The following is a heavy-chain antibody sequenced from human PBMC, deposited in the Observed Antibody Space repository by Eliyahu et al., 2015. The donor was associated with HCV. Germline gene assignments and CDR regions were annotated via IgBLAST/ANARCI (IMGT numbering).Heavy chain of an antibody. D-gene: IGHD2-21*02. CDR2: IYYSGGT. J-gene: IGHJ4*02. CDR1: GDSISSGDYY. CDR3: ARVTVTLNPGRPLDY. Sequence: QVQLQESGPGLVKPSQTLSLTCTVSGDSISSGDYYWSWIRQPPGKGLEWIGHIYYSGGTYYSSSLKSRVTISIDTSKNQFSLKLSSVTAADTAMYYCARVTVTLNPGRPLDYWGQGTLVTVSS. V-gene: IGHV4-30-4*01.